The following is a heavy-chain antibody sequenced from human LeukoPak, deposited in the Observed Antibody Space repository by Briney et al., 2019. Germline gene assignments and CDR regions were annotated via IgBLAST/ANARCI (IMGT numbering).Heavy chain of an antibody. J-gene: IGHJ4*02. D-gene: IGHD1-14*01. Sequence: ASVKISCKASGYTFTDYYMHWAQQAPGKGLEWMGRVDPEDGETIYAEKFQGRVTITADTSTDTAYMELSSLRSEDTAVYYCATLTRRGYWGQGTLVTVSS. CDR2: VDPEDGET. CDR1: GYTFTDYY. CDR3: ATLTRRGY. V-gene: IGHV1-69-2*01.